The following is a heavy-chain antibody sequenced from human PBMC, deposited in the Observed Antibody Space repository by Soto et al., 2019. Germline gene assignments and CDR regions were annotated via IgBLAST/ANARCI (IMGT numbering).Heavy chain of an antibody. D-gene: IGHD2-2*01. CDR2: ISLYSDGT. Sequence: ASVKVSCKTSGYTLSNYGITWVRQAPGQPLEWLGWISLYSDGTNYAQKFPVRVSMTTETSTTTSYMELRSLRSDDTAVYYCARVVPGAEAWFGPWGQGTLVTVSS. V-gene: IGHV1-18*01. CDR3: ARVVPGAEAWFGP. CDR1: GYTLSNYG. J-gene: IGHJ5*02.